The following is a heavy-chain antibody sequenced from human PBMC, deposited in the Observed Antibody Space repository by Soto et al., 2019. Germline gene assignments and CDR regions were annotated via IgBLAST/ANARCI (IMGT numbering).Heavy chain of an antibody. V-gene: IGHV1-3*01. D-gene: IGHD3-22*01. CDR1: GYTFTSYA. J-gene: IGHJ4*02. CDR3: ARVYYYDSSGYPNGIHY. Sequence: QVQLVQSGAEVKKPGASVKVSRKASGYTFTSYAMHWVRQAPGQRLEWMGWINAGNGNTKYSQKFQGRVTITRDTSASTAYMELSSLRSEDTAVYYCARVYYYDSSGYPNGIHYWGQGTLVTVSS. CDR2: INAGNGNT.